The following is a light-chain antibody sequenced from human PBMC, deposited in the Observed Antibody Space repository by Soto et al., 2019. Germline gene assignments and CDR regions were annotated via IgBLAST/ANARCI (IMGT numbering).Light chain of an antibody. CDR3: QQCNNWPRT. CDR1: QSVSSD. CDR2: YTS. Sequence: EIVMTQSPATLSVSPGESATLSCRASQSVSSDLAWYQQKPGQAPRLLIYYTSTRATGFPARFSGGGSGTEFTLTISSLQSEDFAFYYCQQCNNWPRTFG. J-gene: IGKJ1*01. V-gene: IGKV3-15*01.